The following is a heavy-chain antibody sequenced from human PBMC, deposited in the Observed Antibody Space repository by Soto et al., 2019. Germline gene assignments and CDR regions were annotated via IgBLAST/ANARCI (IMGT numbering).Heavy chain of an antibody. J-gene: IGHJ4*02. D-gene: IGHD3-22*01. CDR1: GFDFSDFH. CDR3: ARGYDSSAGDY. Sequence: GGSLRLSCAGSGFDFSDFHISWVRQAPGKGLEWISYISSSLGHTDYADSVKGRFTISRENAKNSVYLQMNSLRAEDTAVYYCARGYDSSAGDYWGQGTLVTVSS. V-gene: IGHV3-11*06. CDR2: ISSSLGHT.